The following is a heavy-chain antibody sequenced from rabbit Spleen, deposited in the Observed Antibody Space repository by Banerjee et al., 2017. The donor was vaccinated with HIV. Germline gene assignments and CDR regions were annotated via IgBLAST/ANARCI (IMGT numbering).Heavy chain of an antibody. CDR1: GFSFSSSYW. Sequence: QEQLVESGGGLVQPEGSLTLTCTASGFSFSSSYWICWVRQAPGKGLEWIACIYTGSSGTTYYASWAKGRFTISKTSSTTVTLQMTSLTAADTATYFCARTYDNSDGGYWITRLDLWGPGTLVTVS. J-gene: IGHJ3*01. CDR3: ARTYDNSDGGYWITRLDL. CDR2: IYTGSSGTT. V-gene: IGHV1S45*01. D-gene: IGHD1-1*01.